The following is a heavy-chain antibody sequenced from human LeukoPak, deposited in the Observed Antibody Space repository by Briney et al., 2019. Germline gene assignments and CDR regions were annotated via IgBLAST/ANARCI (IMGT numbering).Heavy chain of an antibody. CDR1: GFTFSSYA. J-gene: IGHJ4*02. Sequence: GGSLRLSCAASGFTFSSYAMSWVRQAPGKGLEWVSAISGSGGSTYYADSVKGRFTISRDNSKNTLYLQMNSLRAEDTAVYYCAKTTKLGASGWYENYFDYWGQGTLVTVSS. V-gene: IGHV3-23*01. CDR2: ISGSGGST. D-gene: IGHD6-19*01. CDR3: AKTTKLGASGWYENYFDY.